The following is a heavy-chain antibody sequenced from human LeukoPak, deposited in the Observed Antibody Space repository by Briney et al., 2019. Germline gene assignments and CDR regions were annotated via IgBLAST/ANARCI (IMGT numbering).Heavy chain of an antibody. CDR1: GYSFTSYW. D-gene: IGHD3-3*01. J-gene: IGHJ5*02. V-gene: IGHV5-51*01. CDR2: IYPGDSDT. Sequence: GESLKISCKGSGYSFTSYWIGWVRQMPGKGLEWMGIIYPGDSDTRYSPSFQGQVTISADKSISTAYLQWSSLKASDTAMYYCARSTYYDFWSGYPNWFDPWGQGTLVTVSS. CDR3: ARSTYYDFWSGYPNWFDP.